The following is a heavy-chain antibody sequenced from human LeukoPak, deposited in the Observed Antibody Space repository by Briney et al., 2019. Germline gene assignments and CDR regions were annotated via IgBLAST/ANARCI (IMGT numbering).Heavy chain of an antibody. J-gene: IGHJ4*02. CDR1: GFSFSSSA. V-gene: IGHV3-23*01. CDR2: ISGSGGST. D-gene: IGHD6-19*01. Sequence: GGSLRLSCVASGFSFSSSAMNWVRQAPGKGLEWVSAISGSGGSTYYADSVKGRFTISRDNSKNTLYLQMNSLRAEDTAVYYCAKTPGGSGLRFDYWGQGTLVTVSS. CDR3: AKTPGGSGLRFDY.